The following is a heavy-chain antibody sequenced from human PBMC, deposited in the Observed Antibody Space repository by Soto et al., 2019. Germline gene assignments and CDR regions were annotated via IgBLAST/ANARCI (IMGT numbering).Heavy chain of an antibody. J-gene: IGHJ4*02. D-gene: IGHD3-10*01. V-gene: IGHV3-7*01. CDR3: ARGFF. Sequence: EVQLVEFGGGLVQPGGSLSLSCEASGFTFSSDWMSWVRQAPGKGLEWVANINQDGSETYYVDSVKGRFTISRDNAKKSLYLQMDSLRAEDTAVYYCARGFFWGQGALVTVSS. CDR2: INQDGSET. CDR1: GFTFSSDW.